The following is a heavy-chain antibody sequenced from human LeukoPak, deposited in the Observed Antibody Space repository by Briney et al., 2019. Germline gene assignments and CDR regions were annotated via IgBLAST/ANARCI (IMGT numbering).Heavy chain of an antibody. CDR1: GFTVSSNY. V-gene: IGHV3-53*01. CDR3: ARDFVGGGNYD. Sequence: SGGSLRLSCAASGFTVSSNYMSWVRQAPGKGLEWVSIIYSGGNTYYADSVKGRFPISRDNSKNTLFLQMNSLRAEDTAVYYCARDFVGGGNYDWGQGTLVTVSS. D-gene: IGHD2-21*01. J-gene: IGHJ4*02. CDR2: IYSGGNT.